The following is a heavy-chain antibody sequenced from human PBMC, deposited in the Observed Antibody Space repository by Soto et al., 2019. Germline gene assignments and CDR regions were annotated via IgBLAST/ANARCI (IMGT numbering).Heavy chain of an antibody. Sequence: SETLSLTCIVSGGSIGSLSWNWIRQSPGKGLEWIGHVYDSGSTIYNPSFNSRVTISLDMSKNQFSLEMRSVTAADSAVYYCARRGALTPMISRDSWFDPWGQGTLVTVSS. CDR2: VYDSGST. CDR1: GGSIGSLS. D-gene: IGHD4-17*01. V-gene: IGHV4-59*08. CDR3: ARRGALTPMISRDSWFDP. J-gene: IGHJ5*02.